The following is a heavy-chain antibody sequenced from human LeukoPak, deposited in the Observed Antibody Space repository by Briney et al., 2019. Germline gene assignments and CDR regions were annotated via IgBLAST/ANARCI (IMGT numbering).Heavy chain of an antibody. CDR2: MSYSGSS. V-gene: IGHV4-59*01. CDR1: GGSISSYY. D-gene: IGHD3-22*01. Sequence: SETLSLTCTVSGGSISSYYWSWIRQPPGKGLEWIGYMSYSGSSNYNPSLRSRVTISVDASKKQFSLKLSSVTAADTAVYYCARDGYSDSSGYDYPPSVWGQGTLVTVSS. CDR3: ARDGYSDSSGYDYPPSV. J-gene: IGHJ4*02.